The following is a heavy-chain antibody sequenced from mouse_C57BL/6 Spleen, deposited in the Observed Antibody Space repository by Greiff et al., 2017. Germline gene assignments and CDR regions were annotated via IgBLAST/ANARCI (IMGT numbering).Heavy chain of an antibody. D-gene: IGHD2-5*01. V-gene: IGHV5-9-1*02. CDR2: ISSGGDYI. J-gene: IGHJ4*01. Sequence: EVKVVESGEGLVKPGGSLKLSCAASGFTFSSYAMSWVRQTPEKRLEWVAYISSGGDYIYYADTVKGRFTISRDNARNTLYLQMSSLKSEDTAMYYCTREGDYSNYDYYAMDYWGQGTSVTVSS. CDR1: GFTFSSYA. CDR3: TREGDYSNYDYYAMDY.